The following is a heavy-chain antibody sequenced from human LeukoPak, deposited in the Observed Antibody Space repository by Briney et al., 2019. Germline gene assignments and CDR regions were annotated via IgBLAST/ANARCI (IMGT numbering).Heavy chain of an antibody. J-gene: IGHJ3*02. V-gene: IGHV4-34*01. CDR2: INHSGST. CDR1: GGSFSGYY. D-gene: IGHD2-21*01. CDR3: ARGRSVFVVVIAILRGPIPFDI. Sequence: PSETLSLTCAVYGGSFSGYYWSWIRQPPWKGLEWIGEINHSGSTNYNPSLKSRVTISVDTSKNQFSLKLSSVTAADTAVYYCARGRSVFVVVIAILRGPIPFDIWGQGTMVTVSS.